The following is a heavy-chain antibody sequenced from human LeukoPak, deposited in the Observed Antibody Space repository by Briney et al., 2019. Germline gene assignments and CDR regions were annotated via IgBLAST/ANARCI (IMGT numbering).Heavy chain of an antibody. J-gene: IGHJ5*02. Sequence: SQTLSLTCTVSGGSIASGDYYWSWIRQPPGKGLEWIGYVYHSGSTYYNPSLKSQITISIDKSKNQFPLTVSSVTATDTALYYCASRAAARFDPWGQGILVTVSS. CDR3: ASRAAARFDP. D-gene: IGHD6-13*01. CDR2: VYHSGST. V-gene: IGHV4-30-4*01. CDR1: GGSIASGDYY.